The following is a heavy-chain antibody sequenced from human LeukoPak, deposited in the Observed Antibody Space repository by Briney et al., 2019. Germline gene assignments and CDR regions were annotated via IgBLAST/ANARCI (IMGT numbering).Heavy chain of an antibody. CDR1: GYSISSGYY. V-gene: IGHV4-38-2*02. Sequence: PSETLSLTCTVSGYSISSGYYWCWSRQPPGKVLEWIGYIYTSGSTNYNPSLKSRVTISVDTSKNQFSLKLSSVTAADTAVYYCARHMDSSSSSAFDLWGQGTMVTVSS. CDR3: ARHMDSSSSSAFDL. CDR2: IYTSGST. J-gene: IGHJ3*01. D-gene: IGHD6-6*01.